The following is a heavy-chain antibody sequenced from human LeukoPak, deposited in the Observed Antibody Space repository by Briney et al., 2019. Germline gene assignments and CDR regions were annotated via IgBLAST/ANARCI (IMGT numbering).Heavy chain of an antibody. CDR3: ARQPLNSSSWYYYYYYYMDV. CDR1: GGTFSSYA. CDR2: IIPIFGTA. D-gene: IGHD6-13*01. V-gene: IGHV1-69*06. J-gene: IGHJ6*03. Sequence: SVKVSCKASGGTFSSYAISWMRQAPGQGLEWMGGIIPIFGTANYAQKFQGRVTITADKSTSTAYMELSSLRSEDTAVYYCARQPLNSSSWYYYYYYYMDVWGKGTTVTVSS.